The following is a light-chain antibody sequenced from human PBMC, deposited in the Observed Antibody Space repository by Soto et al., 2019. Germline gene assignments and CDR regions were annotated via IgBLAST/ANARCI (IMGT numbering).Light chain of an antibody. CDR1: QGIGND. J-gene: IGKJ1*01. Sequence: AIQVTQSPSSLSASVGDRVTFSCRASQGIGNDLGWYQQKPGKAPKLLIYEASTLQTGVASRFSGSGSGTDLTLTISSLQSDDFATYYCLQDYVYPWTFGQGTKVEVK. CDR2: EAS. V-gene: IGKV1-6*01. CDR3: LQDYVYPWT.